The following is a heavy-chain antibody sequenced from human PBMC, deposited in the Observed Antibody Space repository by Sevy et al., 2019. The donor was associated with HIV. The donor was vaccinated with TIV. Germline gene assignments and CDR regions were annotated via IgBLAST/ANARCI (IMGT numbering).Heavy chain of an antibody. J-gene: IGHJ6*02. D-gene: IGHD6-13*01. V-gene: IGHV3-30*18. CDR2: ISNDGSDK. CDR1: GFTFSRHG. Sequence: GGSLRLSCAASGFTFSRHGMHWARQAPGKGLEWVAIISNDGSDKHYADSVKGRFTISRDNSKDTLYLQMNSLRLEDTAVYYCANSRGRYDGSSWLYYYYLMDVWGQGPTVTVSS. CDR3: ANSRGRYDGSSWLYYYYLMDV.